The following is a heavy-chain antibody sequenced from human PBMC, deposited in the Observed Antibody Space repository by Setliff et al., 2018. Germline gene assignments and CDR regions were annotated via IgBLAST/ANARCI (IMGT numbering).Heavy chain of an antibody. D-gene: IGHD2-15*01. V-gene: IGHV1-18*01. CDR2: ISVYSGNT. CDR3: LRLVRYCSRTSCQRTSGDEV. J-gene: IGHJ4*02. Sequence: ASVKVSCKASGYTFTESIVSWVRQAPGQGLEWLGWISVYSGNTYTAQRFQGRVTMTTDTSTNMAYLELRGLRSDDTAVYYCLRLVRYCSRTSCQRTSGDEVWGQGTLVTVSS. CDR1: GYTFTESI.